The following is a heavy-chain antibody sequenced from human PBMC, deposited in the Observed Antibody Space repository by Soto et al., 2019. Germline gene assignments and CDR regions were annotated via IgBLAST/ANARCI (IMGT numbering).Heavy chain of an antibody. CDR1: GYTFTTYA. V-gene: IGHV1-3*01. Sequence: ASVKVSCTASGYTFTTYAMHWVRQAPGQRFEWMGWINAGNGNTKYSQKFQGRVTITTDTSASTAYMELSSLRSDDTAVYYCARYPYYYDSSGYKYFQHWGQGTLVTVSS. CDR2: INAGNGNT. D-gene: IGHD3-22*01. J-gene: IGHJ1*01. CDR3: ARYPYYYDSSGYKYFQH.